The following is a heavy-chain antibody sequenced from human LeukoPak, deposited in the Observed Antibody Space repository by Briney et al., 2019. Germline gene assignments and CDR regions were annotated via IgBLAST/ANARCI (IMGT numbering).Heavy chain of an antibody. Sequence: TGGSLRLSCAASGFTFSNYWMHWVRQAPGKGLVWVSRIKSDGSSTNYADSVKGRFTISRDNAKNTLYLQMNSLRAEDTATYYCTRILVGGNRAFDIRGQGTMATVSS. CDR2: IKSDGSST. CDR3: TRILVGGNRAFDI. D-gene: IGHD2-21*01. V-gene: IGHV3-74*01. CDR1: GFTFSNYW. J-gene: IGHJ3*02.